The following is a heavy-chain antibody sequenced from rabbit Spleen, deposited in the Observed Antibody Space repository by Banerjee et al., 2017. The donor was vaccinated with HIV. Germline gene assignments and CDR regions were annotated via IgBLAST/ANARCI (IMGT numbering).Heavy chain of an antibody. J-gene: IGHJ4*01. CDR2: INAITGKA. Sequence: QSLEESGGGLVQPEGSLALTCKASGFSFSSSDYICWVRQAPGKGLDWIACINAITGKAVYANWAKGRSTFSKTSSTTVTLQMTSLTAADTATYFCVREAGYGGYGDGNLWGQGTLVTVS. D-gene: IGHD6-1*01. CDR1: GFSFSSSDY. CDR3: VREAGYGGYGDGNL. V-gene: IGHV1S40*01.